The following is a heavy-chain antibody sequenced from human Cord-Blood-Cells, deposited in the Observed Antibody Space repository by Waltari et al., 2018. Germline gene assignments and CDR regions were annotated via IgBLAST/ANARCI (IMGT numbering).Heavy chain of an antibody. D-gene: IGHD3-10*01. CDR3: ASHYYGSGSYYNH. CDR1: GFTFSSYW. Sequence: EVQLVESGGGLVQPGGSLRLSCAASGFTFSSYWMSWVRQAPGKGREWVANIKQDGSEKYYVDSVKGRFTISRDNAKNSLYLQMNSLRAEDTAVYYCASHYYGSGSYYNHWGQGTLVTVSS. J-gene: IGHJ5*02. V-gene: IGHV3-7*01. CDR2: IKQDGSEK.